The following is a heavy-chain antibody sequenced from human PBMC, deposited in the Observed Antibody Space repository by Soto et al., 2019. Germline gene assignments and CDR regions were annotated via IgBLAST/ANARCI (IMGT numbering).Heavy chain of an antibody. CDR1: GGTFSSYA. J-gene: IGHJ2*01. Sequence: QVQLVQSGAEVKKPGSSVKVSCKASGGTFSSYAISWVRQAPGQGLDWMGGIIPIFGTANYAQKFQGRVTITAAESTSTAYMELSSLRSEDTAVYYCASLPPRTQYIEWYFDLWGRGTLVTVSS. CDR3: ASLPPRTQYIEWYFDL. CDR2: IIPIFGTA. D-gene: IGHD6-6*01. V-gene: IGHV1-69*01.